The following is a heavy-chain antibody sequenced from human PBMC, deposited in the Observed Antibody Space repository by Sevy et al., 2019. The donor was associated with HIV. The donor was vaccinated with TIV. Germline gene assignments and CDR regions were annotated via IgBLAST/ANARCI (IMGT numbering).Heavy chain of an antibody. CDR2: ISSSGSTI. Sequence: LKISCAASGFTFSDYYMSWIRQAPGKGLEWVSYISSSGSTIYYADSVKCRFTISRDNAKNSLYLQMNSLRAEDTAVYYCAGPSGRSFDYWGQGTQVTVSS. D-gene: IGHD1-26*01. CDR3: AGPSGRSFDY. CDR1: GFTFSDYY. V-gene: IGHV3-11*01. J-gene: IGHJ4*02.